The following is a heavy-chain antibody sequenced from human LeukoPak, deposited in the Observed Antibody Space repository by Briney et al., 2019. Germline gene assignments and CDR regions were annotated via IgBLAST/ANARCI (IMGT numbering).Heavy chain of an antibody. CDR2: IYPVDSDI. CDR3: ARHLATVTASRQYYYYGMDV. CDR1: GFSFTFTKNW. J-gene: IGHJ6*02. V-gene: IGHV5-51*01. D-gene: IGHD4-17*01. Sequence: PGESLKISCKASGFSFTFTKNWIGWVRQVPGKGLKWMGIIYPVDSDIRYNPSFQGQVTISVDKSISTTYLQWSSLKASDTAIYYCARHLATVTASRQYYYYGMDVWGQGTTVTVSS.